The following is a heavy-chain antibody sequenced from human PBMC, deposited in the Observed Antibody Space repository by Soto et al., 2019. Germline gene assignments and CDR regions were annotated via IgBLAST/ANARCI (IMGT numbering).Heavy chain of an antibody. D-gene: IGHD3-22*01. CDR2: ISGSGGST. V-gene: IGHV3-23*01. J-gene: IGHJ6*02. CDR3: AKVMISLAPYYYGMDV. Sequence: QPGGSLRLSCAASGFTFSSYAMSWVRQAPGKGLEWVSAISGSGGSTYYADSVKGRFTISRDNSKNTLYLQMNSLRAEDTAVYYCAKVMISLAPYYYGMDVWGQGTTVTVSS. CDR1: GFTFSSYA.